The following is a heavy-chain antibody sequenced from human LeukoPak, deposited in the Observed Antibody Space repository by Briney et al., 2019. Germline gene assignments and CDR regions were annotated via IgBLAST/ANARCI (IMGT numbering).Heavy chain of an antibody. CDR2: IYPGDSDT. D-gene: IGHD3-16*01. CDR3: ARQGDYGLYNMEV. V-gene: IGHV5-51*01. CDR1: GYSFTSYW. Sequence: GEPLKTSCKGSGYSFTSYWTGWVRQMPGKGLEWMVIIYPGDSDTRYSPSFQGQVTISADKSISTAYLQWSSLKASDTAMYYCARQGDYGLYNMEVWGKGTTVTVSS. J-gene: IGHJ6*03.